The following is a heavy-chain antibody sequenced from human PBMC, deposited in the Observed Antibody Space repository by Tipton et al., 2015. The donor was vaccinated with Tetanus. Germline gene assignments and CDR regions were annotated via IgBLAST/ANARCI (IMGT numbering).Heavy chain of an antibody. V-gene: IGHV4-34*01. D-gene: IGHD4/OR15-4a*01. Sequence: TLSLTCAVYGGSFSGYYWSWIRQPPGKGLEWIGEINHSGSTNYSPSLKSRVTISVDTSKNQFSLKLSSVTAADTAVYYCACGDYGPFYFDYWGQGTLVTVSS. CDR3: ACGDYGPFYFDY. CDR2: INHSGST. J-gene: IGHJ4*02. CDR1: GGSFSGYY.